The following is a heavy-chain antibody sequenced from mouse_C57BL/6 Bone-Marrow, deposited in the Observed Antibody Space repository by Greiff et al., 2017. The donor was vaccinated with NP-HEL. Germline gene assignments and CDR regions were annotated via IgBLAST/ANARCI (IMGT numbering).Heavy chain of an antibody. CDR1: GYTFTSYW. Sequence: EVQLQQSGTVLAGPGASVKMSCKTSGYTFTSYWMHWVKQRPGQGLEWIGAIYPGNSDTSYNQKFKGKATLTADKSSSTAYMELRSLTSEDSAVYFCARSDTTVVATDYWGQGTTLTVSS. CDR2: IYPGNSDT. D-gene: IGHD1-1*01. CDR3: ARSDTTVVATDY. V-gene: IGHV1-5*01. J-gene: IGHJ2*01.